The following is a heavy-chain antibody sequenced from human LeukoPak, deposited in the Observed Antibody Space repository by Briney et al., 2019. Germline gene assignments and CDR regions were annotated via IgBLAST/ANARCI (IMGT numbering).Heavy chain of an antibody. J-gene: IGHJ4*02. Sequence: GKSLRLSCAASGFSFNNYAMYWVRQAPGKGLEWVALISYDGGDKYYAESMKGRITISRDNAKNSLYLQMNSLRAEDTAVYYCARDDSSGWYGIFDYWGQGTLVTVSS. D-gene: IGHD6-19*01. CDR1: GFSFNNYA. V-gene: IGHV3-30*03. CDR3: ARDDSSGWYGIFDY. CDR2: ISYDGGDK.